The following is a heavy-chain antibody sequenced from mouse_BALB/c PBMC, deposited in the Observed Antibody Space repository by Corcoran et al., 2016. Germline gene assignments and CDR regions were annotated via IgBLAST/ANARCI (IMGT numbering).Heavy chain of an antibody. D-gene: IGHD1-1*01. Sequence: QIQLVQSGPELKKPGETVKISCKASGYTFTDYSMHWVKQAPGKGLKWMGWINTETGEPTYADDFKGRFAFSLETSASTAYLQINNLKNEDTATYFCARGYYGSRVAWFAYWGQGTLVTVSA. J-gene: IGHJ3*01. CDR3: ARGYYGSRVAWFAY. V-gene: IGHV9-2-1*01. CDR1: GYTFTDYS. CDR2: INTETGEP.